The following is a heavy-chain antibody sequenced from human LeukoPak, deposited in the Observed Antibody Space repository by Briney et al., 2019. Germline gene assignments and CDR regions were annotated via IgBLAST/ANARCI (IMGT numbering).Heavy chain of an antibody. J-gene: IGHJ4*02. Sequence: GASVKVSCKASGYTFTHYGISWVRQAPGQGLEWMGWISTYSGDTNYAQRFQGRITVTTDTSTSTVHMELRSLRPDDTALYYCARNLEFYANSGFRSFDYWGQGTLVTVSS. CDR1: GYTFTHYG. CDR2: ISTYSGDT. CDR3: ARNLEFYANSGFRSFDY. D-gene: IGHD3-22*01. V-gene: IGHV1-18*01.